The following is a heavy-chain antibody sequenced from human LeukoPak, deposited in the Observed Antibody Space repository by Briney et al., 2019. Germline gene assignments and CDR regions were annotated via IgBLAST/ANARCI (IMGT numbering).Heavy chain of an antibody. Sequence: SETLSLTCSVSGDSIISYYWNWLRQSPGKGLEWIGNIHHFGRTEYNSSLRSRVTMFLDSSKNQFSLKLTSVTPADTAVYYCARGLWTQPGLVPFNYWGQGILVTVSS. CDR2: IHHFGRT. J-gene: IGHJ4*02. CDR3: ARGLWTQPGLVPFNY. V-gene: IGHV4-59*01. CDR1: GDSIISYY. D-gene: IGHD5-18*01.